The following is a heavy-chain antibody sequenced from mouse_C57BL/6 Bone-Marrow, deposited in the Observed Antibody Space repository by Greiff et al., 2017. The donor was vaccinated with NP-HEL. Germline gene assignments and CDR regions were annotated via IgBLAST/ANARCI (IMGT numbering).Heavy chain of an antibody. D-gene: IGHD2-4*01. CDR1: GYTFTSYG. CDR2: IYPRSGNT. V-gene: IGHV1-81*01. Sequence: VKLMESGAELARPGASVKLSCKASGYTFTSYGISWVKQRTGQGLEWIGEIYPRSGNTYYNEKIKGKATLTADKSSSTAYMELRSLTSEDSAVYFCARRAMITPYFDYWGQGTTLTVSS. CDR3: ARRAMITPYFDY. J-gene: IGHJ2*01.